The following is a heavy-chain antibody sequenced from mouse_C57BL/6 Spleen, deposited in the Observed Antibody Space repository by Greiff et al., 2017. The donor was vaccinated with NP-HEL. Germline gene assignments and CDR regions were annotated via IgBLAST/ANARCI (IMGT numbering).Heavy chain of an antibody. J-gene: IGHJ3*01. CDR2: INPNNGGT. D-gene: IGHD1-1*01. CDR3: ARVSFYGSSLSFAY. CDR1: GYTFTDYN. V-gene: IGHV1-18*01. Sequence: EVQLQQSGPELVKPGASVKIPCKASGYTFTDYNMDWVKQSHGKSLEWIGDINPNNGGTIYNQKFKGKATLTVDKSSSTAYMELRSLTSEDTAVYYWARVSFYGSSLSFAYWGQGTLVTVSA.